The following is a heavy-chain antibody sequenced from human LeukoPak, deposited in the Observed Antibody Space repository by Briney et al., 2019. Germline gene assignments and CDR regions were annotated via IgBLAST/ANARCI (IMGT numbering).Heavy chain of an antibody. J-gene: IGHJ4*02. CDR2: INPNSGGT. CDR3: AKFRLRSNYFDY. CDR1: GYTFTGYY. V-gene: IGHV1-2*02. Sequence: ASVKVSCKASGYTFTGYYMHWVRQAPGQGLEWMGWINPNSGGTNYAQKFQGRVTMTRDTSISTAYMELSRLRSDDTAVYYCAKFRLRSNYFDYWGQGTLVTVSS. D-gene: IGHD4-17*01.